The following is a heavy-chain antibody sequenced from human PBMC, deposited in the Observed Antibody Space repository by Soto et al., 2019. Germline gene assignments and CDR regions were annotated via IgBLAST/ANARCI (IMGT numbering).Heavy chain of an antibody. CDR3: ARDNIGGSETDYYYYYYMDV. CDR1: GYTFTSYG. Sequence: ASVKVSCKASGYTFTSYGISWVRQAPGQGLEWMGWISAYNGNTNYAQKLQGRVTMTTDTSTSTAYMELRSLRSDDTAVYYCARDNIGGSETDYYYYYYMDVWGKGTTVTVSS. V-gene: IGHV1-18*01. J-gene: IGHJ6*03. D-gene: IGHD1-26*01. CDR2: ISAYNGNT.